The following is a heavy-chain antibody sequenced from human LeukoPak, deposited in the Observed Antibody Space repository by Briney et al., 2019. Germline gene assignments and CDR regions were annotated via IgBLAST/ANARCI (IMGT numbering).Heavy chain of an antibody. J-gene: IGHJ2*01. Sequence: PSETLSLTCTVSGGSISSSSYYWGWIRQPPGKGLEWIGSIYYSGSTYYNPSLKSRVTISVDTSKNLFSLKLSSVTAADTAVYYCALAASDSSGYYILTIGWYFDLWGRGTLVTVSS. CDR2: IYYSGST. D-gene: IGHD3-22*01. CDR1: GGSISSSSYY. V-gene: IGHV4-39*01. CDR3: ALAASDSSGYYILTIGWYFDL.